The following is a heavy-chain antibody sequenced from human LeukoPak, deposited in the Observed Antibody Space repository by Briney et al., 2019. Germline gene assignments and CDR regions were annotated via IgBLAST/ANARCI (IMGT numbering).Heavy chain of an antibody. D-gene: IGHD2-15*01. CDR2: IYYSGST. J-gene: IGHJ2*01. CDR3: ARELPLAWYFDL. V-gene: IGHV4-30-2*01. Sequence: SQTLSLTCAVSGGSISSGGYSWSWIRQPPGKGLEWIGYIYYSGSTYYNPSLKSRVTISVDRSKNQFSLKLSSVTAADTAVYYCARELPLAWYFDLWGRGTLVTVSS. CDR1: GGSISSGGYS.